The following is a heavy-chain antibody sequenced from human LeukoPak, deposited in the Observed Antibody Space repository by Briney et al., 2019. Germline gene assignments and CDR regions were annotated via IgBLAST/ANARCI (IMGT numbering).Heavy chain of an antibody. CDR1: GYTFTSYG. CDR2: ISAYNGNT. Sequence: GASVKVSCKASGYTFTSYGISWVRQAPGQGLEWMGWISAYNGNTNYAQKLQGRVTMTTDTSTSTAYMELRSLRSDDTAVYYCARVFGIAVAGDFDYWGQGTLVTVSS. J-gene: IGHJ4*02. D-gene: IGHD6-19*01. CDR3: ARVFGIAVAGDFDY. V-gene: IGHV1-18*01.